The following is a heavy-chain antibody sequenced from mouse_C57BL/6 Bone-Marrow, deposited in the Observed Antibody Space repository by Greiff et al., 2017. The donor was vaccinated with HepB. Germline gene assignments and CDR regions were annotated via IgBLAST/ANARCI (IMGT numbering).Heavy chain of an antibody. CDR1: GFTFSDYG. D-gene: IGHD1-1*01. J-gene: IGHJ4*01. Sequence: EVHLVESGGGLVKPGGSLKLSCAASGFTFSDYGMHWVRQAPEKGLEWVAYISSGSSTIYYADTVKGRFTISRDNAKNTLFLQMTSLRSEDTAMYYCARIYYYGSSYLYYAMDYWGQGTSVTVSS. CDR2: ISSGSSTI. CDR3: ARIYYYGSSYLYYAMDY. V-gene: IGHV5-17*01.